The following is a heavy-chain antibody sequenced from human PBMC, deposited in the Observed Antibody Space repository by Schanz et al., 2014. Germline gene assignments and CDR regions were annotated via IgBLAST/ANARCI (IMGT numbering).Heavy chain of an antibody. CDR1: GFTFRGHA. Sequence: QVQLVESGGGVVQPGRSLRLSCAASGFTFRGHAMHWVRQAPGKGLEKVAFIRYNGINEYYADSVKGRFTISRDNSKNTLYLQMNSLRAEDTAVYYCAKDLPSDYYIAYWGQGTLVTVSS. D-gene: IGHD3-22*01. CDR3: AKDLPSDYYIAY. V-gene: IGHV3-30*02. CDR2: IRYNGINE. J-gene: IGHJ4*02.